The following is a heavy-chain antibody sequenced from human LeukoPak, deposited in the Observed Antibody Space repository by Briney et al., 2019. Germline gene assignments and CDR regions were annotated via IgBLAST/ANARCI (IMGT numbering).Heavy chain of an antibody. V-gene: IGHV4-59*01. CDR1: GGPISNYF. CDR3: ARDSGYNSPFDY. J-gene: IGHJ4*02. D-gene: IGHD6-19*01. Sequence: SETLSLTCTVSGGPISNYFWSWIWQPPGKGLEWIGYIYYSGSTNFNPSLKSRVTMSVDTSKNQFSLKLSSVTAADTAVYYCARDSGYNSPFDYWGQGTLVTVSS. CDR2: IYYSGST.